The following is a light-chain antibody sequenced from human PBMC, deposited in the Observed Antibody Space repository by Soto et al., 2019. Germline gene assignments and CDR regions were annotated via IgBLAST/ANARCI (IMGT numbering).Light chain of an antibody. CDR3: QQSYTTPLT. J-gene: IGKJ4*01. CDR2: AAS. Sequence: DIQMTQSPSSLSASVGDRVTITCRASQYISDFLNWYQQKPGKAPVILIYAASTMQRGVPSRFTGSSSETNFTLIISSLQPEDFATYYCQQSYTTPLTFGGGTKVEI. CDR1: QYISDF. V-gene: IGKV1-39*01.